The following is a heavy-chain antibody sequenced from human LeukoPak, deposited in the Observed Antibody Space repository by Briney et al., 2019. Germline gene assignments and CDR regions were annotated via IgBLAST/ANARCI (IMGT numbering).Heavy chain of an antibody. J-gene: IGHJ3*02. CDR1: GYIFTTYG. CDR2: ISAYNGYT. Sequence: ASVTVSFKASGYIFTTYGFSWVRQAPGQGLEWMGWISAYNGYTHYAQKLQGRVTMTTDTSTSTAYMELRSLRSDDTAVYYCASGESPRDAFDIWGQGTMVTVSS. V-gene: IGHV1-18*01. CDR3: ASGESPRDAFDI.